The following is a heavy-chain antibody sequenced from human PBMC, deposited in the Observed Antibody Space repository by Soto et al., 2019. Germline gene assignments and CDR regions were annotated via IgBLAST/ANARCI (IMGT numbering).Heavy chain of an antibody. J-gene: IGHJ5*02. D-gene: IGHD5-12*01. V-gene: IGHV1-18*01. Sequence: XSLNVSCEASGYTFFTYDISWVRQAPGQGLEWMGWISTYSGDTKYAQKFQGRVTMTTDTSTTTAYLELRSLRSDDTAVYYCARHHGPTTSENWFDPWGQGTLVTGSS. CDR2: ISTYSGDT. CDR1: GYTFFTYD. CDR3: ARHHGPTTSENWFDP.